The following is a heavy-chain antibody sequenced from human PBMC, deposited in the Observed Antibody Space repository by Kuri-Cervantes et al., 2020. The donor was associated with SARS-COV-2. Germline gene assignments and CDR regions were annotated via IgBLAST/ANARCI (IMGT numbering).Heavy chain of an antibody. CDR1: GGSISSSSYY. CDR2: IYYSGST. CDR3: AGRPWGITIFGVVTSDGFDI. J-gene: IGHJ3*02. D-gene: IGHD3-3*01. Sequence: SETLSLTCTVSGGSISSSSYYWGWIRQPPGKGLEWIGSIYYSGSTYYNPSLKSRVTISVDTSKHQFSLKLSSVTAADTAVYYCAGRPWGITIFGVVTSDGFDIWGQGTMVTVSS. V-gene: IGHV4-39*01.